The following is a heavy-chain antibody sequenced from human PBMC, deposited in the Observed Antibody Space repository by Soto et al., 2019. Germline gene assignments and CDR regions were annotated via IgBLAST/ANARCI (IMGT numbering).Heavy chain of an antibody. CDR1: GYTFTSYD. J-gene: IGHJ4*02. CDR3: ARRAETNGWNGFGADKYYFDF. CDR2: LNPNTGNS. D-gene: IGHD1-1*01. V-gene: IGHV1-8*01. Sequence: QVQLVQSGAEVRKPGASVKVSCEASGYTFTSYDIYWVRQATGQGLEWMGWLNPNTGNSGYAQKFHVRITVTSDTSINTVHMELSSLRSEDTAVYYCARRAETNGWNGFGADKYYFDFWGQGTLVTVSS.